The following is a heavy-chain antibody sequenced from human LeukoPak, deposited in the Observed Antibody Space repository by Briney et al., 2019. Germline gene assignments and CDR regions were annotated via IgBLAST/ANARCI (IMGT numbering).Heavy chain of an antibody. V-gene: IGHV3-30*18. CDR2: ISYDGSNT. J-gene: IGHJ4*02. CDR1: GFTFSISG. Sequence: GGSLRLSCAASGFTFSISGMHWVRQAPGKGPQWLAVISYDGSNTYYADSVKGRFTISRDNSENTLYLQMNSLGVEDTAVYYCAKSMTTVVNPFDYWGQGTPVTVSS. D-gene: IGHD4-23*01. CDR3: AKSMTTVVNPFDY.